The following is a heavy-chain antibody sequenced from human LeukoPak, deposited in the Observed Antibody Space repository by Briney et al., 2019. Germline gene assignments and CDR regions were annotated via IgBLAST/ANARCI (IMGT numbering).Heavy chain of an antibody. CDR1: GFTFSSYE. J-gene: IGHJ4*02. Sequence: PGGSLRLSCGASGFTFSSYEMNWVRQAPGKGLEWISYISSGGSAIYYADSVKGRFTISRDNAKNSLYLQMNSLRAEDTAVYYCAGYKPFWYFDYWGQGTPVTVSS. D-gene: IGHD2-2*02. CDR3: AGYKPFWYFDY. V-gene: IGHV3-48*03. CDR2: ISSGGSAI.